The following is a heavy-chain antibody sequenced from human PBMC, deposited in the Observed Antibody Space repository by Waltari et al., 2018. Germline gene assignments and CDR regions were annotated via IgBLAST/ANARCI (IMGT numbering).Heavy chain of an antibody. J-gene: IGHJ4*02. V-gene: IGHV3-73*01. D-gene: IGHD4-4*01. CDR3: ATITTPSDH. CDR2: VRNKAKHYAT. Sequence: DVFLVESGGGLVQPGGSLKISCEASGFTFSDFAMHWVRQPSGIGLEWVGRVRNKAKHYATAYGESVRGRFTISRDDSKNTAFLQMNSLEPDDTAVYYCATITTPSDHWGQGTLVVVSS. CDR1: GFTFSDFA.